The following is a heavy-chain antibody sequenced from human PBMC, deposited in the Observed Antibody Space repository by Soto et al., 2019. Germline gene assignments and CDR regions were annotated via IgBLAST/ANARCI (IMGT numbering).Heavy chain of an antibody. V-gene: IGHV1-18*01. Sequence: QVQLVQSGAEVKKPGASVKVSCKASGYTFTSYGISWVRQAPGQGLEWMGWISAYNGNTNYAQKLQGRVTMTTDTSTSTAYMEVRSLRSDDTAVYYCATKGELWFGELLYSSWFDPWGQGTLVTVSS. CDR1: GYTFTSYG. J-gene: IGHJ5*02. CDR3: ATKGELWFGELLYSSWFDP. CDR2: ISAYNGNT. D-gene: IGHD3-10*01.